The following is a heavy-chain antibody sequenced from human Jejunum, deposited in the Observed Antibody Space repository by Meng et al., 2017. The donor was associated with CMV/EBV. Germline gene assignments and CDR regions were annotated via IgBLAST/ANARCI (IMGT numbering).Heavy chain of an antibody. Sequence: SGGFLNYNTYYWAWIRQPPGKGMEWIGSINYSGRTYNNPSLRSRVSISVDTPNNKFSLKLTSVAAADTAIYYCARDRDDNWGNFDSWGQGSLVTVSS. J-gene: IGHJ4*02. CDR3: ARDRDDNWGNFDS. D-gene: IGHD7-27*01. CDR2: INYSGRT. V-gene: IGHV4-39*07. CDR1: GGFLNYNTYY.